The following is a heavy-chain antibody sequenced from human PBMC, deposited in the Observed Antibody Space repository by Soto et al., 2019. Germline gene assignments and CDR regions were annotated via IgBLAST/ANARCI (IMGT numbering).Heavy chain of an antibody. Sequence: KTSETLSLTCNVSGGSITNSGYYWGWIRQPPGKGLEWIGSIYYSGSTYYSPSLKSRVTISVDTSKNQFSLNLTSVTAADTAVYFCARQEGSSTYYRAYYFDYWGQGTLVTVSS. J-gene: IGHJ4*02. CDR1: GGSITNSGYY. V-gene: IGHV4-39*01. D-gene: IGHD2-2*01. CDR2: IYYSGST. CDR3: ARQEGSSTYYRAYYFDY.